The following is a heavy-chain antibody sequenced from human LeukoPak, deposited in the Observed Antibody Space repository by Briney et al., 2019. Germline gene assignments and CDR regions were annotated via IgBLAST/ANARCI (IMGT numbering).Heavy chain of an antibody. V-gene: IGHV1-69*04. CDR3: ARARRGYYDSSDTPGAFDI. Sequence: SVKVSCKASGGTFSSYAISWVRQAPGQGLEWMGRIIPILGIANYAQKFQGRVTITADKSTSTAYMELSSLRSEDTAVYYCARARRGYYDSSDTPGAFDIWGQGTMVTVSS. D-gene: IGHD3-22*01. CDR1: GGTFSSYA. J-gene: IGHJ3*02. CDR2: IIPILGIA.